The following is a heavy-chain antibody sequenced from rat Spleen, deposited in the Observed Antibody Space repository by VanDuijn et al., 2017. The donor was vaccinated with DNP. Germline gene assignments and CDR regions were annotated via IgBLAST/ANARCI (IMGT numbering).Heavy chain of an antibody. CDR3: TTGTTGGVWFAY. Sequence: EVQLVESGGGLVQPGRSLKLSCAASGLTFTNYDMVWVRQAPTKGLEWVATITTSGGATYYRDSVKGRFTISRDNAKSSLFLQMDSLRSEDTATYYCTTGTTGGVWFAYWGQGTLVTVSS. CDR2: ITTSGGAT. D-gene: IGHD5-1*01. J-gene: IGHJ3*01. V-gene: IGHV5-27*01. CDR1: GLTFTNYD.